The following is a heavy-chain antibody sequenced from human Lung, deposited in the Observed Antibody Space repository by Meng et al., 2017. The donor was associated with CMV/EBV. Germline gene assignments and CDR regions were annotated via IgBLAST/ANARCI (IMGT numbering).Heavy chain of an antibody. CDR3: AKVEGYSGYDEPPFDY. V-gene: IGHV3-33*06. Sequence: GGSXRLXCAASGFTFNNYGMHWVRQAQGKGLEWVAVIWYDGSNKDYADSVKGRFTISRDNSKNTLYLQMTSLRAEDTAVYYCAKVEGYSGYDEPPFDYWGQGTXVTVSS. D-gene: IGHD5-12*01. J-gene: IGHJ4*02. CDR1: GFTFNNYG. CDR2: IWYDGSNK.